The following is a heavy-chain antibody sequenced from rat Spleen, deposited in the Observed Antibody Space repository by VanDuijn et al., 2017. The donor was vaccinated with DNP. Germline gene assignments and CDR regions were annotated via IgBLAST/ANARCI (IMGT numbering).Heavy chain of an antibody. J-gene: IGHJ2*01. V-gene: IGHV5-7*01. CDR3: TTGNNWGY. CDR1: GFTFSDYN. CDR2: ISYDGRSA. Sequence: EVQLVESGGGLVQPGRSLKLSCTASGFTFSDYNMAWVRQAPKKGLEWVATISYDGRSADYRDSVKGRFTISRDNAKSSLYLQMDSLRSEDTATYYCTTGNNWGYWGQGVMVTVSS. D-gene: IGHD1-10*01.